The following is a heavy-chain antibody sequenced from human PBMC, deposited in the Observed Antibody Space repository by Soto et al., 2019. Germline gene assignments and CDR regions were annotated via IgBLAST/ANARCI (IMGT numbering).Heavy chain of an antibody. CDR3: ARAFGYTAMDITGMDV. D-gene: IGHD5-18*01. V-gene: IGHV1-69*12. CDR1: GGTFSSYA. Sequence: QVQLVQSGAEVKKTGSSVKVSCKASGGTFSSYAISWVRQAPGQGLEWMGGIIPIFGTANYAQKFQGRVTITADESTSTAYMELSSLRSEDTAVYYCARAFGYTAMDITGMDVWGQGTTVTVSS. J-gene: IGHJ6*02. CDR2: IIPIFGTA.